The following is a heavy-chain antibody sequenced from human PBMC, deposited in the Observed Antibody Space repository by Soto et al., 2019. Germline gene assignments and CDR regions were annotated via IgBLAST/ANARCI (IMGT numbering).Heavy chain of an antibody. V-gene: IGHV1-18*01. CDR1: GYTFTNFG. CDR2: ISAYNGNK. CDR3: ARVGTSIDY. Sequence: QVQLVQSGAEVKKPGASVKVSCKASGYTFTNFGISWVRQAPGQGLEWMGWISAYNGNKNYAQNFQGRVTMTTDTSTSPDYMELRSRRSDDTAVYYCARVGTSIDYWGQGPLVTVSS. D-gene: IGHD7-27*01. J-gene: IGHJ4*02.